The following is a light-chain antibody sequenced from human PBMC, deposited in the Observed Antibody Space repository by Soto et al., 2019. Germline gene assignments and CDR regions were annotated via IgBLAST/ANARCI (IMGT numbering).Light chain of an antibody. Sequence: QSVLAQPHSVSGSPGQSVTISCTGKSNDVSGYSYVSWYQQHPGKAPQLIIYDVTERPSGVPDRFSGSKSGNTASLTISGLQAEDEADYYCCSYTGSYSYVFGIGTKVTVL. V-gene: IGLV2-11*01. CDR3: CSYTGSYSYV. CDR1: SNDVSGYSY. J-gene: IGLJ1*01. CDR2: DVT.